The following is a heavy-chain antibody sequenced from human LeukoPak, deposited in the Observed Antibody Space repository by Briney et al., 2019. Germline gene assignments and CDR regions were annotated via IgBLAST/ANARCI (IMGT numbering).Heavy chain of an antibody. Sequence: GGSLRLSCAASGFTFSSYAMSWVRQAPGKGLEWVAIISYDGTIKHYADSVKGRFTISRDNSKNTLYLQMNSLRAEDTAVYYCASSYSSGWYEHSWGQGALVTVSS. V-gene: IGHV3-30-3*01. J-gene: IGHJ4*02. CDR3: ASSYSSGWYEHS. CDR2: ISYDGTIK. CDR1: GFTFSSYA. D-gene: IGHD6-19*01.